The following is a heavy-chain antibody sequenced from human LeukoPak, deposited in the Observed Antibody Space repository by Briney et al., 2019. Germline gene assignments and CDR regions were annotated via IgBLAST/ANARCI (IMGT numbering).Heavy chain of an antibody. CDR2: INSDGSST. V-gene: IGHV3-74*01. Sequence: PGGSLRLSCAASGFTFSSCWMHWVRQAPGKGLVWVSRINSDGSSTSYADSVKGRFTISRDNAKNTLYLQMNSLRAEDTAVYHCARGRPRYDSSGHFDYWGQGALVTVSS. J-gene: IGHJ4*02. CDR1: GFTFSSCW. D-gene: IGHD3-22*01. CDR3: ARGRPRYDSSGHFDY.